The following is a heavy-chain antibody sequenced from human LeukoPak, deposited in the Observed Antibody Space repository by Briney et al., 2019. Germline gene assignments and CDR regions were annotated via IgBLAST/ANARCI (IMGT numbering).Heavy chain of an antibody. CDR1: GYSISSGYY. CDR3: ARDFYYDSSGYYVTHRYFDY. V-gene: IGHV4-38-2*02. D-gene: IGHD3-22*01. CDR2: IYYSGST. Sequence: PSETLSLTCTVSGYSISSGYYWGWIRQPPGKGLEWIGSIYYSGSTYYNPSLKSRVTISVDTSKNQFSLKLSSVTAADTAVYYCARDFYYDSSGYYVTHRYFDYWGQGTLVTVSS. J-gene: IGHJ4*03.